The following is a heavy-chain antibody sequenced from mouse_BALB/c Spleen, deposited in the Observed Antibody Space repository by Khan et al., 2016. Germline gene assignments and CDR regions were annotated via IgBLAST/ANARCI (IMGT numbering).Heavy chain of an antibody. CDR1: GFDFSRYW. CDR3: ARAGYYGYLVN. V-gene: IGHV4-1*02. J-gene: IGHJ3*01. D-gene: IGHD1-1*01. CDR2: INPDSGTI. Sequence: EVKLLESGGGLVQPGGSLKVSCAASGFDFSRYWMSWVRQAPGKGLEWIGEINPDSGTINYTPSLTVKFIISRENAKNTLYLQMRKVRDEEPALYYWARAGYYGYLVNWGQGTLVTVSA.